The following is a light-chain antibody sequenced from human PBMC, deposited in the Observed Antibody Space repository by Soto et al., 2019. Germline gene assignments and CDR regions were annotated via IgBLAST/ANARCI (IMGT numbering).Light chain of an antibody. J-gene: IGKJ1*01. CDR3: QHRFNWPWT. CDR2: GAS. CDR1: QGIKDY. Sequence: EIVMTQSPATLSVSPGERATLSCRARQGIKDYVAWFQQKPGQAPRLLIYGASTRATAIPARFSGSGSGTEFTLSISSLQSEDFAVYYCQHRFNWPWTFGQGTKVDIK. V-gene: IGKV3-15*01.